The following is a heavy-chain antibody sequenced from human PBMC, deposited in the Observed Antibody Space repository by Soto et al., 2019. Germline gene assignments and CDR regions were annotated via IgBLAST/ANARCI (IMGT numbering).Heavy chain of an antibody. V-gene: IGHV3-23*01. CDR2: LSGGGGTT. CDR1: GFTFSNFA. CDR3: AKNIIVGATSFDY. Sequence: EVQLLESGGGVVQPGGSLRLSCAASGFTFSNFAMSWVRQAPGKGLEWVSGLSGGGGTTYYVDSVKGRFIISRDNSKKTVHLQMNSLRAEDTAVYYCAKNIIVGATSFDYWGQGTLVTVSS. J-gene: IGHJ4*02. D-gene: IGHD1-26*01.